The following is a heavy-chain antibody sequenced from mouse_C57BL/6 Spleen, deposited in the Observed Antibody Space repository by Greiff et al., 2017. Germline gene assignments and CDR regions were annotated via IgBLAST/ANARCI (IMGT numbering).Heavy chain of an antibody. V-gene: IGHV5-4*01. CDR2: ISDGGSYT. J-gene: IGHJ2*01. Sequence: DVKLLESGGGLVKPGGSLKLSCAASGFTFSSYAMSWVRQTPEKRLEWVATISDGGSYTYYPDNVKGRFTISRDNAKNNLYLQMSHLKSEDTAMYYCARDPSDYWGQGTTLTVSS. CDR3: ARDPSDY. CDR1: GFTFSSYA.